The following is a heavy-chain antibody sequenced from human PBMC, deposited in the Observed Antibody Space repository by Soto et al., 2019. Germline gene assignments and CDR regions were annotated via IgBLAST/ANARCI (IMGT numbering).Heavy chain of an antibody. CDR1: GYTFTSYG. Sequence: QVQLVQSGAEVKKPGASVKVSCKASGYTFTSYGISWVRQAPGQGLEWMGWISAYNGNTNYAQKLQGRGTMTTDTSTSTAYMELRSLRSDDTAVYYCARDVRALHTTGIHWFDPWGQGTLVTVSS. CDR2: ISAYNGNT. CDR3: ARDVRALHTTGIHWFDP. J-gene: IGHJ5*02. V-gene: IGHV1-18*01. D-gene: IGHD4-17*01.